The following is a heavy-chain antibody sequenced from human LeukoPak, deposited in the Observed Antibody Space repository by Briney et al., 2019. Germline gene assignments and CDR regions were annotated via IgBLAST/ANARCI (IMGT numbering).Heavy chain of an antibody. J-gene: IGHJ4*02. CDR2: MWYDGSNK. V-gene: IGHV3-33*01. CDR3: ARPISGSSGWYYNY. D-gene: IGHD6-19*01. Sequence: PGRSLRLSCAASGFTFSSYGMDGVRHSPGKGLEGVAVMWYDGSNKYYADSVKGRVTISRDNSKNTLDLQMNSLRAEDTAVYYCARPISGSSGWYYNYWGQGTLVTVSS. CDR1: GFTFSSYG.